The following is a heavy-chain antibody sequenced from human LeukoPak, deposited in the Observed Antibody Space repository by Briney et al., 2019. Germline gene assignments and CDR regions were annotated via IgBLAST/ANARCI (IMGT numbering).Heavy chain of an antibody. J-gene: IGHJ4*02. V-gene: IGHV3-30*18. Sequence: GGSLRLSCAASGFTFSNYGMHWVRLAPGKGLEWVALISYDGSNKYYADSVKGRFTISRDNSKNTLYLQMISLRAEDTAVYYCANYGSVSYFAYWGQGTLVTVSS. D-gene: IGHD3-10*01. CDR1: GFTFSNYG. CDR3: ANYGSVSYFAY. CDR2: ISYDGSNK.